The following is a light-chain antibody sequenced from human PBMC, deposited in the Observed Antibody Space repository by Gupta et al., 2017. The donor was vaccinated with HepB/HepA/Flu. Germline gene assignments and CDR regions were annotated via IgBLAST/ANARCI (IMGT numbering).Light chain of an antibody. CDR2: DVS. CDR1: SSDVGGYNY. J-gene: IGLJ2*01. CDR3: SSYTSSSTLE. V-gene: IGLV2-14*03. Sequence: QSALIQPASVSGSPGQSITISCTGPSSDVGGYNYVSWYQQHPGKAPKLMIYDVSNRPSGVSNRFSGSKSGNTASLTISGLQAEDEADYYCSSYTSSSTLEFGGGTKLTVL.